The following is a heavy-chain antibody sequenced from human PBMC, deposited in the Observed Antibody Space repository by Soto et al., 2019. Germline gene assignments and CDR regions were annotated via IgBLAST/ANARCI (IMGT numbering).Heavy chain of an antibody. CDR1: GYSISSGCYY. D-gene: IGHD2-21*02. CDR3: ARDIPTRLSEDLVVVTAILDP. Sequence: PSETLSLTCTASGYSISSGCYYWGWLRQPPGKGLEWIGYIDYSGSTYSNPPLKSRVTISVDTSKNQFSLKLSSVTAADTAVYYCARDIPTRLSEDLVVVTAILDPWGQGTLVTVSS. V-gene: IGHV4-30-4*01. CDR2: IDYSGST. J-gene: IGHJ5*02.